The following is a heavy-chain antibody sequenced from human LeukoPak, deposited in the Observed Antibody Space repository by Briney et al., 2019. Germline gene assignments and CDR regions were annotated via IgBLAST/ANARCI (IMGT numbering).Heavy chain of an antibody. CDR3: ARAPGVLWFGELLCGAFDI. CDR1: GGSISSYY. Sequence: SETLSLTCTVSGGSISSYYWSWIRQPPGKGLEWIGYIYYSGSTNYNPSLKSRVTISVDTSKNQFSLKLSSVTATDTAVYYCARAPGVLWFGELLCGAFDIWGQGTMVTVSS. J-gene: IGHJ3*02. V-gene: IGHV4-59*01. CDR2: IYYSGST. D-gene: IGHD3-10*01.